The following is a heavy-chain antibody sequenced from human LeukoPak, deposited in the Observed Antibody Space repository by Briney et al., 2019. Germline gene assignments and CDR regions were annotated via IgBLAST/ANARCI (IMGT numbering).Heavy chain of an antibody. CDR1: GFTFSSYA. CDR3: AKDSSGGSCYHTGCYFDY. J-gene: IGHJ4*02. CDR2: ISGSGGST. V-gene: IGHV3-23*01. D-gene: IGHD2-15*01. Sequence: PGGSLRLSCAASGFTFSSYAMSWVRQAPGKGLEWVSAISGSGGSTYYADSVKGRFTISRDNSKNTLYLQMNSPRAEDTAVYYCAKDSSGGSCYHTGCYFDYWGQGTLVTVSS.